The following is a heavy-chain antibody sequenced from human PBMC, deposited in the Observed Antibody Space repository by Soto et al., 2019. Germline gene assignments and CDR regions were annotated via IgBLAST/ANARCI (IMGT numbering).Heavy chain of an antibody. Sequence: GESLKISCAASGFTFSSYGMHWVRQAPGKGLEWVAVISYDGSNKYYADSVKGRFTISRDNSKNTLYLQMNSLRAEDTAVYYCAKGPSRAAAGQLDYWGQGTLVTVSS. V-gene: IGHV3-30*18. J-gene: IGHJ4*02. D-gene: IGHD6-13*01. CDR3: AKGPSRAAAGQLDY. CDR1: GFTFSSYG. CDR2: ISYDGSNK.